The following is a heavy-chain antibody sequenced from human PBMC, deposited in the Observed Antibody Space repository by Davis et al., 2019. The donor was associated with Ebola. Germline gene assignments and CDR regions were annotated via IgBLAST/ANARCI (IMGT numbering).Heavy chain of an antibody. J-gene: IGHJ4*02. V-gene: IGHV4-34*01. CDR1: GGSLTGYY. D-gene: IGHD5-24*01. CDR2: ISHTGST. Sequence: SQTLSLTCAVYGGSLTGYYWSWLRQSPGKGLEWIGEISHTGSTNYNPSLKSRVTISIDTSQFSLNMTPVTAADTAVYYCAREKKNGLRNYIYYFDDWGQGTLVTVSS. CDR3: AREKKNGLRNYIYYFDD.